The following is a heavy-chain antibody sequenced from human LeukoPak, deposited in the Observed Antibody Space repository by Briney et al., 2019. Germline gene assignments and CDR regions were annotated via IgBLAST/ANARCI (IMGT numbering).Heavy chain of an antibody. J-gene: IGHJ6*02. CDR2: ISGYNGNT. Sequence: ASVKVSCKASGYTFTSYGISWVRQAPGQGLEWMGWISGYNGNTNYAQKLQGRVTMTTDTSTSTAYMELRSLRSDDTAVYYCASCYYYDSSGYDYYYYYGMDVWGQGTTVTVSS. D-gene: IGHD3-22*01. V-gene: IGHV1-18*01. CDR3: ASCYYYDSSGYDYYYYYGMDV. CDR1: GYTFTSYG.